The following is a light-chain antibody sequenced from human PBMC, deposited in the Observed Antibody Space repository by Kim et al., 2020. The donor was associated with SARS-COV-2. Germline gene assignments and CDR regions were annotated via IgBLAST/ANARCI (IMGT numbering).Light chain of an antibody. V-gene: IGLV4-60*03. CDR1: SGHSSYI. CDR2: LEGSGSY. Sequence: QPVLTQSSSASASLGSSVKLTCTLSSGHSSYIIAWHQQQPGKVPRYLMKLEGSGSYNKGSGVPDRFSGSSSGADRYLTISNLQSEDEADYYCETWDSNIWVFGGGTQLTVL. CDR3: ETWDSNIWV. J-gene: IGLJ3*02.